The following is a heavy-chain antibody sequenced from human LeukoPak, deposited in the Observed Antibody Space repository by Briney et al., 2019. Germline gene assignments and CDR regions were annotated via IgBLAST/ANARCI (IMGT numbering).Heavy chain of an antibody. V-gene: IGHV4-59*08. CDR3: ARHGRMVIMSKFSTGIDQ. Sequence: ASETLSLTCTVPDGSISSYFWSWIRQPPGKGLEWIGYIYYTGMSNSKPSLKSRVTISMDTSKNQFSLQLSSVTAADTAIYYCARHGRMVIMSKFSTGIDQWGQGTPVTVSS. D-gene: IGHD2-8*01. CDR1: DGSISSYF. J-gene: IGHJ4*02. CDR2: IYYTGMS.